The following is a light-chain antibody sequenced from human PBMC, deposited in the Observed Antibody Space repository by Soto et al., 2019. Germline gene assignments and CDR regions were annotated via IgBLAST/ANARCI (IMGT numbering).Light chain of an antibody. Sequence: QSVLTQPPSASGTPGQRVTISCSGSSSNIGSNYVYWYQQLPGTAPKLLIYSNNQRPSGVPDRFSGSKSDTSASLAISGLRSEDEADYYCGAWDDSLSGPAFGGGTKLTVL. CDR1: SSNIGSNY. V-gene: IGLV1-47*02. CDR3: GAWDDSLSGPA. CDR2: SNN. J-gene: IGLJ2*01.